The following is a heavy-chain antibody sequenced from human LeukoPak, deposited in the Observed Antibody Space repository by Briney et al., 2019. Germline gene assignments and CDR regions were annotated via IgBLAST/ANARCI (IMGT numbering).Heavy chain of an antibody. J-gene: IGHJ6*03. V-gene: IGHV3-53*01. CDR3: ARFPMARRGVYYYYYMDV. D-gene: IGHD3-10*01. CDR2: IYSGGST. CDR1: GFTVSSNY. Sequence: PGGSLRLSCAASGFTVSSNYMDWVRQAPGKGLEWVSVIYSGGSTYYADSVKGRFTISRDNSNNTLYLQMNSLRAEDTALYYCARFPMARRGVYYYYYMDVWGKGTTVTVSS.